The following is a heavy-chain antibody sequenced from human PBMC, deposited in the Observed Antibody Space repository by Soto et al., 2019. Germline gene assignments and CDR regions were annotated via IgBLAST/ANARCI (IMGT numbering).Heavy chain of an antibody. CDR3: ARTQRDVWDDDDGMDV. CDR2: INPNSGGT. D-gene: IGHD3-16*01. V-gene: IGHV1-2*02. Sequence: ASGPVSGRASGYTSTGYYMHWVRQAPGRGLEWMGWINPNSGGTNYAQKFQGRVTMTRDTSISTAYMELSRLRSADTAVYFCARTQRDVWDDDDGMDVVGRGTKV. CDR1: GYTSTGYY. J-gene: IGHJ6*02.